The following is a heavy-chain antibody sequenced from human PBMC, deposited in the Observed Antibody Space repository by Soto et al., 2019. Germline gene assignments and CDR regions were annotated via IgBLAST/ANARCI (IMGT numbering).Heavy chain of an antibody. CDR2: INHSGST. V-gene: IGHV4-34*01. Sequence: QVQLQQWGAGLLKPSETLSLTCAVYGGSFSGYYWSWIRQPPGKGLEWIGEINHSGSTNYNPSLKSRVTISVHTSKNHFSRKLSSVTAADTAVYYCARSGSVVVAAIVRGARRFDPWGQGTLVTVSS. CDR1: GGSFSGYY. D-gene: IGHD2-15*01. J-gene: IGHJ5*02. CDR3: ARSGSVVVAAIVRGARRFDP.